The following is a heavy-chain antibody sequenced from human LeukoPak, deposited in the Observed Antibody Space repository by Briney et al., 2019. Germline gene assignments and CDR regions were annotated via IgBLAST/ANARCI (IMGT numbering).Heavy chain of an antibody. CDR3: ATSTVTTWDYYGMDV. CDR2: MNPNSVNT. Sequence: ASVKVSCKASGYTFTSYDINWVRQATGQGLECMGWMNPNSVNTGYAQKFQGRVTMTRNTSISTAYMELSSLRSEDTAVYYCATSTVTTWDYYGMDVWGQGTTVTV. V-gene: IGHV1-8*01. CDR1: GYTFTSYD. J-gene: IGHJ6*02. D-gene: IGHD4-17*01.